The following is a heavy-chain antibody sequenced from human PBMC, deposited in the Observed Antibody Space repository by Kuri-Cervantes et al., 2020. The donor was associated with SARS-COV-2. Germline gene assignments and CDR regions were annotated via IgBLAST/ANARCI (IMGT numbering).Heavy chain of an antibody. J-gene: IGHJ5*02. CDR3: ARALPITIFGVVTPYSWFDP. D-gene: IGHD3-3*01. Sequence: SGPTLVKPTQTLTLTCTFSGFSLSTSGMRVSWIRQPPGKGLEWIGYIYYSGSTNYNPSLKSRVTISVDTSKNQFSLKLSSVTAADTAVYYCARALPITIFGVVTPYSWFDPWGQGTLVTVSS. CDR1: GFSLSTSGMR. CDR2: IYYSGST. V-gene: IGHV4-61*08.